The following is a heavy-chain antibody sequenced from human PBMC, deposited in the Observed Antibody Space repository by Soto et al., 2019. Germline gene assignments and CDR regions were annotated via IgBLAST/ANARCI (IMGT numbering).Heavy chain of an antibody. J-gene: IGHJ5*02. CDR2: ISAKNDDT. Sequence: ASVKVSCKASGYTFTSLGINWVRQAPGQGLEWMGWISAKNDDTKYAQKIQGRVAMTTDTSTSTAYMELRSLRSDDTAVYYCARKGRFCTGGVCYSNWFDPWGPGTLVTVSS. V-gene: IGHV1-18*04. CDR3: ARKGRFCTGGVCYSNWFDP. CDR1: GYTFTSLG. D-gene: IGHD2-8*02.